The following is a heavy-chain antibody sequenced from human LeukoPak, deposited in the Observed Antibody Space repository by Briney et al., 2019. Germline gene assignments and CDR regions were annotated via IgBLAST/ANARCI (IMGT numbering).Heavy chain of an antibody. Sequence: PGGSLRLSCAASGFTFSDYYMSWIRQAPGKGLEWVSYISSTGGTIYNADSVKGRFSISRDSAKNSLYLQMNSLRAEDSAVYYCARGALWLGETVRSFDFWGQGTLATVSS. CDR1: GFTFSDYY. V-gene: IGHV3-11*01. D-gene: IGHD3-10*01. J-gene: IGHJ4*02. CDR3: ARGALWLGETVRSFDF. CDR2: ISSTGGTI.